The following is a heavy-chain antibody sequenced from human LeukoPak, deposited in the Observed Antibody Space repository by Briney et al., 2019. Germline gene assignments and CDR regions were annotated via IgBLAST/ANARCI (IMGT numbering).Heavy chain of an antibody. J-gene: IGHJ4*02. CDR3: ARGVEPLAANTLAY. D-gene: IGHD1-14*01. CDR2: LYSDGNT. CDR1: GFTVITKH. Sequence: GGSLRLSCAASGFTVITKHMTWVRQAPGKGLEWVSVLYSDGNTKYADSVQGRFTISRDNSKNTLYLEMNSLSPDDTAVYYCARGVEPLAANTLAYWGEGTLVTVSS. V-gene: IGHV3-53*01.